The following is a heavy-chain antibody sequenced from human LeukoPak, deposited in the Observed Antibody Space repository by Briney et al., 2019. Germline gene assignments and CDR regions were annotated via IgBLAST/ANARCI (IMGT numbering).Heavy chain of an antibody. CDR1: GFTFSSNW. CDR2: INQGGSEK. J-gene: IGHJ4*02. Sequence: GGSLRLSCAVSGFTFSSNWVSWVRQAPGKGLEWVANINQGGSEKYYVDSLKGRFTISRDNAKNLLYLQMKSLRAEDTALYYCARDIGQLVSWGQGTLVTVSS. V-gene: IGHV3-7*01. D-gene: IGHD6-6*01. CDR3: ARDIGQLVS.